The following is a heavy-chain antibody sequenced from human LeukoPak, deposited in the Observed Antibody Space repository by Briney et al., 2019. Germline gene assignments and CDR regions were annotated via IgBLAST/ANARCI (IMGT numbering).Heavy chain of an antibody. CDR1: GFTFSSYA. J-gene: IGHJ4*02. V-gene: IGHV3-30*04. CDR3: ARGKWIQLWLLPFDY. CDR2: ISYDGSNK. D-gene: IGHD5-18*01. Sequence: GGSLRLSCAVSGFTFSSYAMHWVRQAPGKGLEWVAVISYDGSNKYYADSVKGRFTISRDNSKNTLYLQMNSLRAEDTAVYYCARGKWIQLWLLPFDYWAREPWSPSPQ.